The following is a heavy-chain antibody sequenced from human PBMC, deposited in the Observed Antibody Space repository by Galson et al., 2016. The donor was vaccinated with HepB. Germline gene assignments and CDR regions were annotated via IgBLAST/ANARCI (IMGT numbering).Heavy chain of an antibody. CDR3: AKVLPYSAGHGMDV. D-gene: IGHD6-13*01. CDR1: GFTFSSYG. CDR2: ISYDGSNK. J-gene: IGHJ6*01. V-gene: IGHV3-30*18. Sequence: SLRLSCAASGFTFSSYGMHWVRQAPGKGLEWVAVISYDGSNKYYADSVKGRFTISRDNSKNTLYLQTNSLRAEDTAVYYCAKVLPYSAGHGMDVRGQGTTVTVSS.